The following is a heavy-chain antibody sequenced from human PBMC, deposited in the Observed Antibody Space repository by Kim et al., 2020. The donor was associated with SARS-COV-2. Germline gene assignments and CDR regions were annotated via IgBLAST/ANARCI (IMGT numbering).Heavy chain of an antibody. V-gene: IGHV3-21*01. CDR1: GFTFSGYN. D-gene: IGHD3-10*01. CDR2: ISTSSTYK. CDR3: SRGNGSGSYYNAGY. Sequence: GGSLRLSCATSGFTFSGYNMNWVRQAPGKGLEWVSSISTSSTYKYYGDSMKGRFTVSRDNAKKSLYLQMNSLRAEDTAVYYCSRGNGSGSYYNAGYWGQGTLVIFSS. J-gene: IGHJ4*02.